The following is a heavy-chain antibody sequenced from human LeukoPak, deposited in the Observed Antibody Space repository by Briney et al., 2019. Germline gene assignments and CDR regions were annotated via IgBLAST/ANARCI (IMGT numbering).Heavy chain of an antibody. CDR3: ARAYYDSFTVDY. CDR2: ISSSGSTI. J-gene: IGHJ4*02. V-gene: IGHV3-48*04. D-gene: IGHD3-22*01. Sequence: GSLRLSCAASGFTFSTFAMIWVRQPPGKGLEWVSYISSSGSTIYYADSVKGRFTISRDNAKNSLYLQMNSLRAEDTAVYYCARAYYDSFTVDYWGQGTLVTVSS. CDR1: GFTFSTFA.